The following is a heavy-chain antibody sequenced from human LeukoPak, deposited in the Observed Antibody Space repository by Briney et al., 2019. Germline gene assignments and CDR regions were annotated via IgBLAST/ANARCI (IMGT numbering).Heavy chain of an antibody. CDR2: IKQDGSDH. CDR1: TFMFSSYW. V-gene: IGHV3-7*01. D-gene: IGHD2/OR15-2a*01. J-gene: IGHJ6*03. Sequence: GGSLRLSCVPTTFMFSSYWMSWARRIPGKGLEWVANIKQDGSDHYYADSVKGRFTTSRDNAGNSVFLHMTRLRAEDTGVYFCAGCLNCFQYFNYYYMDVWGKGTTVTVS. CDR3: AGCLNCFQYFNYYYMDV.